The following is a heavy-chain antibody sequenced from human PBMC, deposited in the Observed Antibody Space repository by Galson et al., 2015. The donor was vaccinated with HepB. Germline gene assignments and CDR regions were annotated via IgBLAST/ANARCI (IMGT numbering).Heavy chain of an antibody. CDR3: ARDGDAAVDLDY. V-gene: IGHV3-21*01. Sequence: SLRLSCAASGFTFSSYSMNWVRQAPGKGLEWVSSISSSSSYIYYADSVKGRFTISRDNAKNSLYLQMNSLRAEDTAVYYCARDGDAAVDLDYWGQGTLVTISS. D-gene: IGHD7-27*01. CDR1: GFTFSSYS. CDR2: ISSSSSYI. J-gene: IGHJ4*02.